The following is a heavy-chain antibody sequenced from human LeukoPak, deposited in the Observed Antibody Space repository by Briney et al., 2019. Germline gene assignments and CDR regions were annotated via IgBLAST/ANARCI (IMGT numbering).Heavy chain of an antibody. J-gene: IGHJ5*02. D-gene: IGHD2-2*01. CDR1: GYTFTGYY. CDR2: INPNSGGT. Sequence: GASVKVSFKASGYTFTGYYMHWVRQAPGQGLEWMGWINPNSGGTNYAQKFQGRVTMTRDTSISTAYMELSRLRSDDTAVYYCARDPPPYCSSTSCTNFDPWGQGTLVTVSS. CDR3: ARDPPPYCSSTSCTNFDP. V-gene: IGHV1-2*02.